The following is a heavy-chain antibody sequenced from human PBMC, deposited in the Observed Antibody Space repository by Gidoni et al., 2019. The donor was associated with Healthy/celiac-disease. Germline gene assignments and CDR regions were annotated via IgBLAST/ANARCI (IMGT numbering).Heavy chain of an antibody. V-gene: IGHV3-33*01. CDR3: ARVYGDLGDYYFDY. Sequence: GASGGGVVQPGRCRRLSCAASGFTFSSYGMHWVRQAPGKGLEWVAVIWYDGSNKYDADSVKGRFTISRDNSKNTLYLQMHSLRAEDTAVYYCARVYGDLGDYYFDYWGQGTLVTVSS. J-gene: IGHJ4*02. D-gene: IGHD4-17*01. CDR2: IWYDGSNK. CDR1: GFTFSSYG.